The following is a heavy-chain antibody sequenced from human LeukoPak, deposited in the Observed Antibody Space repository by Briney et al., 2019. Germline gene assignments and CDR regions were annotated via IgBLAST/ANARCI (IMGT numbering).Heavy chain of an antibody. D-gene: IGHD6-13*01. CDR1: GFTFDDYA. CDR3: AKDPTPYSSSWPDY. Sequence: GGSLRLSCAASGFTFDDYAMHWVRQAPGKGLEWVSGISWNSGSIGYADSVKGRFTISRDNAKNSLYLQMNSLRAEDTALYYCAKDPTPYSSSWPDYWGQGTLVTVSS. CDR2: ISWNSGSI. V-gene: IGHV3-9*01. J-gene: IGHJ4*02.